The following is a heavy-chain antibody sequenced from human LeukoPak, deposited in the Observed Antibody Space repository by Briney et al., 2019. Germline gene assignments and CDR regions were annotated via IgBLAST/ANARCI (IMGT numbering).Heavy chain of an antibody. D-gene: IGHD3-3*01. CDR3: ARGGQSITIFGAVSSPSDY. J-gene: IGHJ4*02. V-gene: IGHV3-21*01. Sequence: GGSLRLSCAASGFTFSSYCMNWVRQAPGKGLGWVSSISSSSSHIYYTDSVKGRFTISRDNAKNSLYLQMNSLRSEDTAVDYGARGGQSITIFGAVSSPSDYWGQGTLVTVSS. CDR1: GFTFSSYC. CDR2: ISSSSSHI.